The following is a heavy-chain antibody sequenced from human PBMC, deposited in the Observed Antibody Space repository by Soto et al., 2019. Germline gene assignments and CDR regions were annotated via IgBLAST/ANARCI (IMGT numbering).Heavy chain of an antibody. Sequence: QVQLQESGPGLVKPLETLSLTCTVSGGSVSSGSYYWSWIRQPPGKGLEWIGYIYYSGSTNYNPSLKSRVTISVDTSKNQFSLKLSSVTAADTAVYYCARSVVALYYYYYGMDVWGQGTTVTVSS. D-gene: IGHD2-15*01. V-gene: IGHV4-61*01. CDR3: ARSVVALYYYYYGMDV. J-gene: IGHJ6*02. CDR2: IYYSGST. CDR1: GGSVSSGSYY.